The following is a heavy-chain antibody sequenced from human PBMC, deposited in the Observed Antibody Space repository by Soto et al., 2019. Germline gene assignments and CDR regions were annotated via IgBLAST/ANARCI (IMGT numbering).Heavy chain of an antibody. CDR3: ARRGYSSSWYYYYYYGVDV. CDR2: MNPNSGNT. V-gene: IGHV1-8*01. J-gene: IGHJ6*02. CDR1: GYTFTSYD. D-gene: IGHD6-13*01. Sequence: QVQLVQSGAEVKKPGASVKVSCKASGYTFTSYDINWVRQATGQGLEWMGWMNPNSGNTGYAQKFQGRVTMTRNTSISTAYMELSSLRSEDTAVYYCARRGYSSSWYYYYYYGVDVWGHGTRVTVSS.